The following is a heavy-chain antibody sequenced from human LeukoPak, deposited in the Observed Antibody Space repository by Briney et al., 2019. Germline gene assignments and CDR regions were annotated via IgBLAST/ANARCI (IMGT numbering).Heavy chain of an antibody. CDR3: ASGSWVGDYSSFDP. Sequence: KPSETLSLTCTVSGYSISSGYYWGWIRQPPGKGLEWIGSIYHSGSTYYNPSLKSRVTISVDTSKNQFSLKLSSVTAADTAVYYCASGSWVGDYSSFDPWGQGTLVTVSS. D-gene: IGHD2-15*01. CDR1: GYSISSGYY. CDR2: IYHSGST. J-gene: IGHJ5*02. V-gene: IGHV4-38-2*02.